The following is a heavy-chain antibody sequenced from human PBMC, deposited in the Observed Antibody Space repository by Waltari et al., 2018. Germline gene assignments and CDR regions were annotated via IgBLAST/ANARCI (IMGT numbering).Heavy chain of an antibody. J-gene: IGHJ6*03. V-gene: IGHV1-69*05. CDR1: GGTFRSYA. CDR2: IIPIFGTA. Sequence: QVQLVQSGAEVKKPGSSVKVSCKASGGTFRSYAISRVRTAPGQGLGWMGGIIPIFGTANYAQKFQGRVTITTDESTSTAYMGLSSLRSEDTAVYYWAMARYGSVRWGPYYYYYMDVWGKGTTVTVSS. D-gene: IGHD3-10*01. CDR3: AMARYGSVRWGPYYYYYMDV.